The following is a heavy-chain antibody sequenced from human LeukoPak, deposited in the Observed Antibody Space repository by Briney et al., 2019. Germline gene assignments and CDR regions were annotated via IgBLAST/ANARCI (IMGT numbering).Heavy chain of an antibody. CDR1: GFTFSSYS. CDR3: ARGLGYRPTQGSVYPVYFDY. CDR2: ISSSGSTI. J-gene: IGHJ4*02. V-gene: IGHV3-48*04. D-gene: IGHD3-22*01. Sequence: PGGSLRLSCAASGFTFSSYSMNWVRQAPGKGLEWVSYISSSGSTIYYADSVKGRFTISRDNAKNSLYLQMNSLRAEDTAVYYCARGLGYRPTQGSVYPVYFDYWGQGTLVTVSS.